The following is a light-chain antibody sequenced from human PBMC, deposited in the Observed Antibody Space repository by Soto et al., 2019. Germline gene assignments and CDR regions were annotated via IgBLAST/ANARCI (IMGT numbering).Light chain of an antibody. V-gene: IGKV3-20*01. CDR3: QLYGTSIPRP. Sequence: EIVLTQSRGTLSLSPGERATLSCRASQSVGSIHLAWYQQKPGQAPRLLIYGASVRATSLPDRFTVSGSETDFTLTINRLEPEDFAVYYCQLYGTSIPRPLGPGSRVDIK. J-gene: IGKJ3*01. CDR2: GAS. CDR1: QSVGSIH.